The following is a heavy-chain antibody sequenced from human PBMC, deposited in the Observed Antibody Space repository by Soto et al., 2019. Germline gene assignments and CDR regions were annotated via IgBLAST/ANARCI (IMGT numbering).Heavy chain of an antibody. CDR3: ARGESGFPFDY. CDR2: IIPILGIA. J-gene: IGHJ4*02. V-gene: IGHV1-69*02. CDR1: GGTFSSYT. Sequence: SVKVSCKASGGTFSSYTISWVRQAPGQGLEWMGRIIPILGIANYAQKFQGRVTITADKSTSTAYMELSSLRSEDTAVYYCARGESGFPFDYWGQGTLVTVSS. D-gene: IGHD2-21*01.